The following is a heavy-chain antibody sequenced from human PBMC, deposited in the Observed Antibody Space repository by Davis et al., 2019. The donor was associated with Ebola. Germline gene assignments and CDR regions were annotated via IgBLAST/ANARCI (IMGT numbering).Heavy chain of an antibody. J-gene: IGHJ6*02. D-gene: IGHD3-9*01. Sequence: RGSLRPSCAASAPTSSSHDTHCVSQATGQGMEWVSAIGTVGDTYYPGSVKGRFTISRENAKNSLYLQMNSMSAGDTAVYYCARGGYGILTGYSPMDVWGRGTMVTVSS. CDR1: APTSSSHD. CDR3: ARGGYGILTGYSPMDV. V-gene: IGHV3-13*01. CDR2: IGTVGDT.